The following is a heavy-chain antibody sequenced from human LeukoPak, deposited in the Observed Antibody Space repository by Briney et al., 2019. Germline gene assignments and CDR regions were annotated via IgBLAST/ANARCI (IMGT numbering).Heavy chain of an antibody. Sequence: SETLSLTCTVSGGSISSYYWSWIRQPAGKELEWIGRIYTSGSTNYNPSLKSRVTMSVDTSKNQFSLKLSSVTAADTAVYYCARGDDQWLVENWFDPWGQGTLVTVSS. CDR3: ARGDDQWLVENWFDP. CDR1: GGSISSYY. J-gene: IGHJ5*02. V-gene: IGHV4-4*07. D-gene: IGHD6-19*01. CDR2: IYTSGST.